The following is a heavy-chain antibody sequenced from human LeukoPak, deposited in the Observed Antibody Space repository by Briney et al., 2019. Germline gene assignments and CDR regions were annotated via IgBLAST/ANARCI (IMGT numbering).Heavy chain of an antibody. CDR2: ISHSGST. D-gene: IGHD3-22*01. V-gene: IGHV4-61*01. J-gene: IGHJ5*01. CDR1: GASVSSGTCF. Sequence: SETLSLTCTVSGASVSSGTCFWTWIWQPPGRGLEWIGYISHSGSTNYNPSLKSRVTISLDASKNQFSLKLSSVTAADTAVSFCARSPSGYRFDYWGQRTLVTVSS. CDR3: ARSPSGYRFDY.